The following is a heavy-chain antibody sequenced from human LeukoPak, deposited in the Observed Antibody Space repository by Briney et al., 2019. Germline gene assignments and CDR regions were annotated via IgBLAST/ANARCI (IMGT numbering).Heavy chain of an antibody. D-gene: IGHD6-13*01. CDR3: ARVVSSSWYERDAFDI. CDR1: RFTFSSYW. Sequence: GGSLRLSCAASRFTFSSYWMHWVRQAPGKGLVWVSRINSDGSSTIYADSVKGRFTISRDNAKNTLYLQMNSLRAEDTAVYYCARVVSSSWYERDAFDIWGQGTMVTVSS. CDR2: INSDGSST. J-gene: IGHJ3*02. V-gene: IGHV3-74*01.